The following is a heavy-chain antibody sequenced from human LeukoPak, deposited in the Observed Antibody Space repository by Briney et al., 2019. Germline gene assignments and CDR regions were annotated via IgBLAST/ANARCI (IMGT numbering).Heavy chain of an antibody. D-gene: IGHD2-15*01. CDR3: AKLKGVVVAAYDAFDI. CDR1: GFTFSSYA. CDR2: ISGSGGST. Sequence: GGSLRLSCAASGFTFSSYAVSWVRQAPGKGLEWVSAISGSGGSTYYADSVKGRFTISRDNSKNTLYLQMNSLRAEDTAVYYCAKLKGVVVAAYDAFDIWGQGTMVTVSS. J-gene: IGHJ3*02. V-gene: IGHV3-23*01.